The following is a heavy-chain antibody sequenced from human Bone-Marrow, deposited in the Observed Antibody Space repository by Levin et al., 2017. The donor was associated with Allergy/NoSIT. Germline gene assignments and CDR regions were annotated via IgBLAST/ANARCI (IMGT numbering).Heavy chain of an antibody. J-gene: IGHJ6*02. Sequence: GESLKISCKGSGYSFTNDWISWVRQMPGKGLEWMGKIDLSDSYTNYSPSFQGHVTFSADKSISTAYLQWSSLKASDTAMYYCARREGYYYGSGNYYGMDVWGQGTTVTVSS. CDR2: IDLSDSYT. CDR1: GYSFTNDW. D-gene: IGHD3-10*01. CDR3: ARREGYYYGSGNYYGMDV. V-gene: IGHV5-10-1*01.